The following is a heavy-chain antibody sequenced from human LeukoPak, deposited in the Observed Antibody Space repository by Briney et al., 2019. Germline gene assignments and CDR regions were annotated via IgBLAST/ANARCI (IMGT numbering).Heavy chain of an antibody. J-gene: IGHJ4*02. CDR2: ISGSGGNT. D-gene: IGHD3-22*01. CDR1: GFTFSSYA. Sequence: GGSLRLSCAASGFTFSSYAMTWVRQAPAKGLEWVSGISGSGGNTYYADSVKGRFTISRDNSKNTPYLQMNSLRAEDTAVYYCAKASVYSINCYDFWGQGTLVTVSS. CDR3: AKASVYSINCYDF. V-gene: IGHV3-23*01.